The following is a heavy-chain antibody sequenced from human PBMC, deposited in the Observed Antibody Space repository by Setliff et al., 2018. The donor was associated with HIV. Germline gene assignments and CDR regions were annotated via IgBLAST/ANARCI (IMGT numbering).Heavy chain of an antibody. J-gene: IGHJ4*01. CDR3: AKRTSVGSLV. CDR1: GFTFSTYA. Sequence: GGSLRLSCAASGFTFSTYAMTWVRQGPGKGLEWVSGISGGGGTTYYAAAVKGRFTISRDNSKDTLYLQMNSLRAEDTAVYYCAKRTSVGSLVWGQGTLVTVSS. V-gene: IGHV3-23*01. D-gene: IGHD3-10*01. CDR2: ISGGGGTT.